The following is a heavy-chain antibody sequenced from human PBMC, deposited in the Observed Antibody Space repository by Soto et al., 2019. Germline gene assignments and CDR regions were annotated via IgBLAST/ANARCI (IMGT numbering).Heavy chain of an antibody. CDR2: IYYSGST. CDR1: GGSISSGGYY. J-gene: IGHJ5*02. D-gene: IGHD3-3*01. CDR3: ARGYRTYYDFWGNWLDP. Sequence: TLSLTCTVSGGSISSGGYYWSWIRQHPGKGLEWIGYIYYSGSTYYNPSLKSRVTISVDTSKNQFSLKLSSVTAADTAVYYCARGYRTYYDFWGNWLDPWGQGTLVTVSS. V-gene: IGHV4-31*03.